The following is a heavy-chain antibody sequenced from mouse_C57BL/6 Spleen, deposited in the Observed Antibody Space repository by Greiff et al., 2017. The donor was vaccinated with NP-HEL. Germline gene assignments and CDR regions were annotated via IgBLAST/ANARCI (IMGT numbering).Heavy chain of an antibody. D-gene: IGHD1-1*01. CDR2: ISSGGSYT. J-gene: IGHJ4*01. CDR3: ARLDYGSSFYYAMDY. Sequence: EVKLVESGGDLVKPGGSLKLSCAASGFTFSSYGMSWVRQTPDKRLEWVATISSGGSYTYYPDSVKGRFTISRDNAKNTLYLQMSSLKSEDTAMYYCARLDYGSSFYYAMDYWGQGTSVTVSS. V-gene: IGHV5-6*01. CDR1: GFTFSSYG.